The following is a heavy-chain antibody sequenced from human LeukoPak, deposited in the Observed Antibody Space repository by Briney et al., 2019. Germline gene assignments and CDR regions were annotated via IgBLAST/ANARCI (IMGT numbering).Heavy chain of an antibody. CDR3: VRVGYSYGYGDWNHFDY. D-gene: IGHD5-18*01. V-gene: IGHV3-66*02. J-gene: IGHJ4*02. CDR1: GFTFDDYG. Sequence: GXXLRLSCAASGFTFDDYGMSWVRQAPGKRLEWVSIIYSGGSTYYSDSVKGRFTISRDNSKNTLYLQMISLRAEDTAVYFCVRVGYSYGYGDWNHFDYWGQGTLVTVSS. CDR2: IYSGGST.